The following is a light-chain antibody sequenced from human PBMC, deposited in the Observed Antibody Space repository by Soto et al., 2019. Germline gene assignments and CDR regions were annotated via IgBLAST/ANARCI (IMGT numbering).Light chain of an antibody. CDR2: AAS. CDR3: QSYNSASGWT. CDR1: QDISNY. Sequence: DVQMTQSPSSLSASVGDRVTITCRASQDISNYLAWYQQKPGKVPKLLIYAASTLQSGVPSRFSGSGSESDFTLTISSLQPEDVATYYCQSYNSASGWTFGQGTKVEIK. V-gene: IGKV1-27*01. J-gene: IGKJ1*01.